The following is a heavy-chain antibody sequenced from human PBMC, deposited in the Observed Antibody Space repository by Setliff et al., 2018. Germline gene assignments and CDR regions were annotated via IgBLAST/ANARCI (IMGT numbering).Heavy chain of an antibody. Sequence: GASVKVSCKASGYTFTNYAIHWVRQAPGQRPEWMGWINPNSGGTNYAQKFQGWVTMTRDTSISTAYMELSRLRSDDTAVYYCARGSSGLDDYFDYWGQGTLVTVSS. CDR2: INPNSGGT. CDR3: ARGSSGLDDYFDY. CDR1: GYTFTNYA. V-gene: IGHV1-2*04. D-gene: IGHD6-19*01. J-gene: IGHJ4*02.